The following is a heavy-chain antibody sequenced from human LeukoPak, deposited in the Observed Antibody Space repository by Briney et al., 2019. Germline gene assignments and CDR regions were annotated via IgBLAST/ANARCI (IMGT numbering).Heavy chain of an antibody. CDR2: INPNSGDT. Sequence: ASVKVSCKASGYTFTGYYIHWVRQAPGQALEWMVWINPNSGDTSYPQKFQGSVTMTRDTSISTAYMELSSLRSDDTAIYYCARGSSQNANYFDPWGQGTLVTVSS. J-gene: IGHJ5*02. D-gene: IGHD4/OR15-4a*01. CDR1: GYTFTGYY. CDR3: ARGSSQNANYFDP. V-gene: IGHV1-2*02.